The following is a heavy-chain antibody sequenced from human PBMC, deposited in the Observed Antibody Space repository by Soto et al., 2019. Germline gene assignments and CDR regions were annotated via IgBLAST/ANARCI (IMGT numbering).Heavy chain of an antibody. CDR2: IWYDGSNK. Sequence: GGSLRLSCAASGFTFSSYGMHWVRQAPGKGLEWVAVIWYDGSNKYYADSVKGRFTISRDNSKNTLYLQMNSLRAEDTAVYYCARDHVAGTRYYYMDVWGKGTTVTVSS. D-gene: IGHD6-19*01. CDR3: ARDHVAGTRYYYMDV. V-gene: IGHV3-33*01. CDR1: GFTFSSYG. J-gene: IGHJ6*03.